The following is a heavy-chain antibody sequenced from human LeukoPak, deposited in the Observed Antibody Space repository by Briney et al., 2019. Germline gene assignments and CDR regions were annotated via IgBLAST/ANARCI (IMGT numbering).Heavy chain of an antibody. CDR1: GFTFSSYG. D-gene: IGHD3-10*01. CDR3: AKGSDGSGRLYYYYMDV. CDR2: ISGSGGST. J-gene: IGHJ6*03. V-gene: IGHV3-23*01. Sequence: GGSLRLSCAASGFTFSSYGMSWVRQAPGKGLEWVSAISGSGGSTYYADSVKGRFTISRDNSKNTLYLQMNSLRAEDTAVYYCAKGSDGSGRLYYYYMDVWGKGTTVTVSS.